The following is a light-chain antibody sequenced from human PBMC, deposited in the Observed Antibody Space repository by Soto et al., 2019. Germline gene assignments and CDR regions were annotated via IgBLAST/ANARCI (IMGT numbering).Light chain of an antibody. J-gene: IGKJ1*01. V-gene: IGKV3-20*01. Sequence: EIVLTQSPGTLSLSPGERATISCRASQSVSSNYLAWYQQKPGQAPRLHIYAASNRASGIPDRFGGSGSGTDFTHTVSRLEPEDFAVCYCQQYGSAPWTFGQGTKVQI. CDR3: QQYGSAPWT. CDR1: QSVSSNY. CDR2: AAS.